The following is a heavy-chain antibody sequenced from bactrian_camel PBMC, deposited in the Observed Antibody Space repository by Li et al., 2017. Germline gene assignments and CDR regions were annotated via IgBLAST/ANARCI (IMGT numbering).Heavy chain of an antibody. CDR3: ATDPIGVLVVAGTCFGY. Sequence: QVQLVESGGGLVQPGGSLRLSCAASGFVFSVYYMSWVRQAPGKGLEWVASINHDDSKQLYTDSVKDRFTISRDNAKNTVYLQMNSLMPEDTALYYCATDPIGVLVVAGTCFGYWGQGTQVTVS. CDR1: GFVFSVYY. CDR2: INHDDSKQ. D-gene: IGHD6*01. V-gene: IGHV3-2*01. J-gene: IGHJ6*01.